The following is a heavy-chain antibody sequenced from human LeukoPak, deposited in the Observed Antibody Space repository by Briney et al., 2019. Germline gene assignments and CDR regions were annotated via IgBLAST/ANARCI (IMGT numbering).Heavy chain of an antibody. CDR2: INHSGST. J-gene: IGHJ4*02. CDR3: ARVVVQLWSQFDY. D-gene: IGHD5-18*01. V-gene: IGHV4-34*01. CDR1: GGSFSGYN. Sequence: PSETLSLNFAFYGGSFSGYNWSRIRQPPGKGKEWIGEINHSGSTYYNPSLKSRVTISVDRSKNQFSLKLSSVTAADTAVYYCARVVVQLWSQFDYWGQGTLVTVSS.